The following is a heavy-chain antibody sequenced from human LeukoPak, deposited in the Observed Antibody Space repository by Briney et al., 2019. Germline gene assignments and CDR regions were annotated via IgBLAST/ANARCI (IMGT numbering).Heavy chain of an antibody. J-gene: IGHJ3*02. D-gene: IGHD3-22*01. CDR3: ARARSSRVAVFTPNAFDI. CDR1: GYTFTGYY. Sequence: GASVKVSCKASGYTFTGYYMHWVRQAPGQGLEWMGWINPSSGGTNYAQKFQGRVTMTRDTSISTAYMELSRLRSDDTAVYYCARARSSRVAVFTPNAFDIWGQGTMVTVSS. CDR2: INPSSGGT. V-gene: IGHV1-2*02.